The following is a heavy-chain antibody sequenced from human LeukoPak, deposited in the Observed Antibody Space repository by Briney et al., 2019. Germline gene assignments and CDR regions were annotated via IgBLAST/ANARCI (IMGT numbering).Heavy chain of an antibody. J-gene: IGHJ4*02. CDR1: GFSLRTPEMC. V-gene: IGHV2-70*17. D-gene: IGHD2-15*01. CDR2: IDWDDDK. Sequence: RKSGPALVKPTQTLTLTCTFSGFSLRTPEMCVTWIRQPPGKALEWLARIDWDDDKFYSPSLRTRLTISKDTPKNQVVLRMTNMDPVDTGTYYCARMTPDSPSFDYWGQGALITVSS. CDR3: ARMTPDSPSFDY.